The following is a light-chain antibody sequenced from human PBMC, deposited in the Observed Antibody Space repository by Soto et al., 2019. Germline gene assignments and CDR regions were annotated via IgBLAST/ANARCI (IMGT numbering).Light chain of an antibody. J-gene: IGLJ1*01. CDR2: DVT. V-gene: IGLV2-11*01. Sequence: QSALTQPRSVSGSPGQSVAISCTGTSSDVGSFNYVSWYQQHPVKAPKLMIYDVTKRPSGVPDRFSGSKSGNTASLTISGLQAEDEADYYCCSYAGSPYVFGTGTKVTVL. CDR3: CSYAGSPYV. CDR1: SSDVGSFNY.